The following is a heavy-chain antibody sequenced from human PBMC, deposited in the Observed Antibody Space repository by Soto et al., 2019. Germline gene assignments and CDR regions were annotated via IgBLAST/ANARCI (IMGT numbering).Heavy chain of an antibody. Sequence: EVQMLESGGGLVQPGGSLRLSCAASGFTFSTYAMSWVRQAPGKGLEWVSSISGGGGRTYYADSVKGRFTISRDNSKNALYLQLNSLRAEDTAVYYCAKDRRQSAVAGTSDSDYWGQGTTVTVSS. CDR1: GFTFSTYA. CDR3: AKDRRQSAVAGTSDSDY. V-gene: IGHV3-23*01. J-gene: IGHJ4*03. CDR2: ISGGGGRT. D-gene: IGHD6-19*01.